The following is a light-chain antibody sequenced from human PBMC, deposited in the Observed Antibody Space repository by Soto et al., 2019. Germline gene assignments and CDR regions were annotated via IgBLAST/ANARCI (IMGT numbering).Light chain of an antibody. CDR3: QSYDISHVV. Sequence: QSVLTQPPSVSGAPGQRVTISCTGTSSNIGAGYDVHWYQQLPGTAPKLLIYGNSNRPSGVPDRFSGSKSGTSASLAITGLQAEDEAGYYCQSYDISHVVFGGGTKVTVL. CDR2: GNS. V-gene: IGLV1-40*01. J-gene: IGLJ2*01. CDR1: SSNIGAGYD.